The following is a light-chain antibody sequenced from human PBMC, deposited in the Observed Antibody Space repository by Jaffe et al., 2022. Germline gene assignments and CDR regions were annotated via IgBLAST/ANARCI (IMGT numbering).Light chain of an antibody. CDR2: EVT. CDR3: SSFATSNFC. CDR1: SSDVGGYDY. V-gene: IGLV2-8*01. Sequence: QSALTQPPSASGSPGQSVTISCTGTSSDVGGYDYVSWYQHHPGKAPKLMIYEVTKRPSGVPDRFSGSKSGNTASLTVSGLQAEDEADYYCSSFATSNFCFGTGTKVTVV. J-gene: IGLJ1*01.